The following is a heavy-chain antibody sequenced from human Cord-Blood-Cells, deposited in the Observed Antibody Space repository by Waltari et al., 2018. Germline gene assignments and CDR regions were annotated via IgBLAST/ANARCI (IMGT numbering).Heavy chain of an antibody. CDR2: ISYDGSNK. J-gene: IGHJ6*03. Sequence: QVQLVESGGGVVQPGRSLRLSCAASGFTFSSYGMHWVRQAPGQGLEWVAVISYDGSNKYYADSVKGRFTISRDNSKNTLYLQMNSLRAEDTAVYYCAKDASSWYYYYYYYMDVWGKGTTVTVSS. CDR1: GFTFSSYG. D-gene: IGHD6-13*01. CDR3: AKDASSWYYYYYYYMDV. V-gene: IGHV3-30*18.